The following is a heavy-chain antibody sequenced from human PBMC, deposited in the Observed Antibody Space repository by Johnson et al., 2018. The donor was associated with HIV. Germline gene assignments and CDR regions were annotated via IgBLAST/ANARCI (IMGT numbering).Heavy chain of an antibody. D-gene: IGHD5-12*01. CDR2: ISFDGKNK. CDR3: ASGDDDGF. Sequence: QVQLVESGGGLVQPGRSLRLSCAASGFTFSSYAMHWVRQAPGKGLEWVAVISFDGKNKFYADSVKGRFTISRDNSRNTLYLQMNSLRPEDTAVYYCASGDDDGFWGRGTLVTVSS. J-gene: IGHJ3*01. CDR1: GFTFSSYA. V-gene: IGHV3-30*04.